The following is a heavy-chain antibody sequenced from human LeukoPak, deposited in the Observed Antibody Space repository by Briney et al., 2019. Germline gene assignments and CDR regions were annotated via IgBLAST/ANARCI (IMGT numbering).Heavy chain of an antibody. CDR1: GGSISSSSYY. V-gene: IGHV4-39*07. CDR2: IYYSGST. J-gene: IGHJ4*02. Sequence: SETLSLTCTVSGGSISSSSYYWGWIRQPPGKGLEWIGSIYYSGSTYYNPSLKSRVTISVDTSKNQFSLQLISVTAADPAVYYCAREAIAVAGTADDYWGQGTLVTVSS. D-gene: IGHD6-19*01. CDR3: AREAIAVAGTADDY.